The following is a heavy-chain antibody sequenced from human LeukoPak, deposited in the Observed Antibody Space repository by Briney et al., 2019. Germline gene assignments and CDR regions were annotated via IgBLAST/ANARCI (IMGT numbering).Heavy chain of an antibody. CDR2: INPNSGGT. V-gene: IGHV1-2*02. J-gene: IGHJ6*03. CDR3: ARGYKSYYYDSSGYWGGDYYYYMDV. CDR1: GYTFTGYY. Sequence: ASVKVSCKASGYTFTGYYMHWVRQAPGQGLEWMGWINPNSGGTNYAQKFQGRVTMTRDTSISTAYMELSRLRSEDTAVYYCARGYKSYYYDSSGYWGGDYYYYMDVWGKGTTVTVSS. D-gene: IGHD3-22*01.